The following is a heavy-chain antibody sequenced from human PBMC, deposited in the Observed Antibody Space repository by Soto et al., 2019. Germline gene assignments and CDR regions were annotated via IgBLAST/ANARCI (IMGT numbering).Heavy chain of an antibody. CDR2: ISSSSSYI. CDR3: ARDRSEYSGYDLNYYYYGMDV. J-gene: IGHJ6*02. CDR1: GFTFSSYS. Sequence: GGSLRLSCAASGFTFSSYSMNWVRQAPGKGLEWVSSISSSSSYIYYADSVKGRFTISRDNAKNSLYLQMNSLRAEDTAVYYCARDRSEYSGYDLNYYYYGMDVWGQGTTVTVSS. D-gene: IGHD5-12*01. V-gene: IGHV3-21*01.